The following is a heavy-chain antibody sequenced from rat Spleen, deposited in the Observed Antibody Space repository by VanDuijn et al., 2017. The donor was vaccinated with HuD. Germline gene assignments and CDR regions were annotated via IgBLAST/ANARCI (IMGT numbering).Heavy chain of an antibody. CDR2: ISYDGGST. J-gene: IGHJ2*01. V-gene: IGHV5-25*01. CDR3: VRRRTDFDY. Sequence: EVQLVESGGGLVQPGRSMKLSCAASGFTFSNYGMAWVRQAPKKGLEWVAYISYDGGSTYYRDSVKGRFTISRDNTKSTLYLQMDSLRSEDTATYYCVRRRTDFDYWGQGVMVTVSS. CDR1: GFTFSNYG.